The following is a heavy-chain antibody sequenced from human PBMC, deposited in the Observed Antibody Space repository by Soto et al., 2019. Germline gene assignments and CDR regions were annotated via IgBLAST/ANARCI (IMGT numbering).Heavy chain of an antibody. CDR1: GYTFTSYY. V-gene: IGHV1-46*01. Sequence: GAAVKVSCKASGYTFTSYYVHWVRQAPGQGLEWMGIINPSGGSTSYAQKFQGRVTMTRDTSTSTVYMELSSLRSEDTAVYYCASQTSYYYGSGSQGKKYYYYYGMDVWGQGTTVTVSS. J-gene: IGHJ6*02. D-gene: IGHD3-10*01. CDR3: ASQTSYYYGSGSQGKKYYYYYGMDV. CDR2: INPSGGST.